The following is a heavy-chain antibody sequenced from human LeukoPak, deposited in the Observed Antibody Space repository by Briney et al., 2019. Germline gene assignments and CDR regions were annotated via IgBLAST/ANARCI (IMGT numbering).Heavy chain of an antibody. CDR2: MNGEETTI. J-gene: IGHJ4*02. V-gene: IGHV3-74*01. CDR3: ATARNFRFEY. Sequence: GGSLRLSCAASGNYWMHWVRQAPGQGLMWVSRMNGEETTIDYADSGKGRFTVTRDYAKNTLFLQMNNLRTEDTALYFCATARNFRFEYWGQGSLVIVSA. CDR1: GNYW. D-gene: IGHD1-7*01.